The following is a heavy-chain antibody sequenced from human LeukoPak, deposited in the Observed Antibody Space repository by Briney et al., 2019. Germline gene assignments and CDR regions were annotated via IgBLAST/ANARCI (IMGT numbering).Heavy chain of an antibody. CDR3: VRAMDV. CDR2: ISNNGGYT. J-gene: IGHJ6*02. V-gene: IGHV3-23*01. Sequence: PGGSLRLSCAASGFTFSSSAMSWVRQAPGKGLEWVSAISNNGGYTYYADSVQGRFTISRDNAKSSLYLQMNSLRAEDTAVYYCVRAMDVWGQGTTVTVSS. CDR1: GFTFSSSA.